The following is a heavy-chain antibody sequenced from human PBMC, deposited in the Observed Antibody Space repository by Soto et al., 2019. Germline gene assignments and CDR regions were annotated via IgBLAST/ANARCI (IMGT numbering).Heavy chain of an antibody. CDR3: ARAYSPQSVIQLWVPGYYYGMDV. CDR2: IYYSGST. V-gene: IGHV4-30-4*01. Sequence: SETLSLTCTVSGGSISSGDYYWSWIRQPPGKGLEWIGYIYYSGSTYYNPSLKSRVTISVDTSKNQFSLKLSSVTAADTAVYYCARAYSPQSVIQLWVPGYYYGMDVWGQGTTVTVSS. J-gene: IGHJ6*02. D-gene: IGHD5-18*01. CDR1: GGSISSGDYY.